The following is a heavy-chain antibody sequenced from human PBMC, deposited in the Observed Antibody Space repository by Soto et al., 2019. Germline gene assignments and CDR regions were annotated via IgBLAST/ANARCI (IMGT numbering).Heavy chain of an antibody. CDR1: GFTFSSYA. D-gene: IGHD6-19*01. J-gene: IGHJ4*02. CDR3: ARAGEWLAFDY. CDR2: ISSNGGST. Sequence: PGGSLRLSCAASGFTFSSYAMHCVRQAPGKGLEYVSAISSNGGSTYYADSVKGRFTISRDNSKNTLYLQMGSLRAEDMAVYYCARAGEWLAFDYWGQGTLVTVSS. V-gene: IGHV3-64*02.